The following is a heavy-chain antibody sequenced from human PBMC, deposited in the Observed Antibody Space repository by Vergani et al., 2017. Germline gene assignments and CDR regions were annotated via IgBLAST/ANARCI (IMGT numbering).Heavy chain of an antibody. CDR3: ARDKKAGYYGMDV. CDR1: GFTFSSYA. J-gene: IGHJ6*02. CDR2: ISGSGGST. D-gene: IGHD6-19*01. V-gene: IGHV3-23*01. Sequence: EVQLLESGGGLVQPGGSLRLSCAASGFTFSSYAMSWVRQAPGKGLEWVSAISGSGGSTYYADSVKGRFTISRDNAKNSLYLQMNSLRAEDTAVYYCARDKKAGYYGMDVWGQGTTVTVSS.